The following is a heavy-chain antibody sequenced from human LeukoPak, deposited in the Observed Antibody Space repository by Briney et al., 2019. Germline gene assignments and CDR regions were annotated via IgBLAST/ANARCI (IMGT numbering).Heavy chain of an antibody. D-gene: IGHD3-3*01. CDR2: IYYSGST. V-gene: IGHV4-30-4*01. J-gene: IGHJ4*02. CDR1: GGSISSGDYY. Sequence: TPSETLSLTCTVSGGSISSGDYYWSWIRQPPGKGLEWIGYIYYSGSTYYNPSLKSRVTISVDTSKNQFSLKLSSVTAADTAVYYCARGFVHYDFWSGYLPRGFGYYFDYWGQGTLVTVSS. CDR3: ARGFVHYDFWSGYLPRGFGYYFDY.